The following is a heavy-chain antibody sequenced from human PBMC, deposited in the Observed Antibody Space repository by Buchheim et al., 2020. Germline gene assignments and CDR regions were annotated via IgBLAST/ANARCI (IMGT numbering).Heavy chain of an antibody. CDR1: GFTFSSYA. Sequence: QVQLVDSGGGVVQSGRSLRLSCAASGFTFSSYAMHWVRQAPDKGLEWVAVISDDGSNKYYAASVKARFTISRDNSRTTPYLQVNSLRTEDTAVYYCARDPCTGGGCYNRLDYWGKGTL. D-gene: IGHD2-15*01. CDR2: ISDDGSNK. V-gene: IGHV3-30*04. CDR3: ARDPCTGGGCYNRLDY. J-gene: IGHJ4*02.